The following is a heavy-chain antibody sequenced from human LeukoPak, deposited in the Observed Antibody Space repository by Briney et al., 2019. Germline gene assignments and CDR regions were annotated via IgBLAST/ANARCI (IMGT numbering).Heavy chain of an antibody. D-gene: IGHD6-19*01. V-gene: IGHV4-31*03. J-gene: IGHJ5*02. Sequence: SETLSLTCTVSGGSISSGGYYWSWIRQHPGKGLEWIGYMDYSGSTYYNLSLKSRVTIPVDTSKNQFSLKLSSVTAADTALYYCARNGVAGTSNWFDPWGQGTLVTVSS. CDR2: MDYSGST. CDR3: ARNGVAGTSNWFDP. CDR1: GGSISSGGYY.